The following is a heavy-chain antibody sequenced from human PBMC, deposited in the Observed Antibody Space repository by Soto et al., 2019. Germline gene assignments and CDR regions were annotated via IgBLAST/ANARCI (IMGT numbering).Heavy chain of an antibody. CDR2: IYYIGST. V-gene: IGHV4-39*06. J-gene: IGHJ6*02. Sequence: SETLSLTCTVSGGSISSSNYYWGWIRQPPGKGLEWIGSIYYIGSTYSNPSLQSRVAISVDTSKNQFPLKLSSVTAADTAVYYCARGNLSGSYHEGYYYYGMDVWGQGTTVTVSS. D-gene: IGHD1-26*01. CDR1: GGSISSSNYY. CDR3: ARGNLSGSYHEGYYYYGMDV.